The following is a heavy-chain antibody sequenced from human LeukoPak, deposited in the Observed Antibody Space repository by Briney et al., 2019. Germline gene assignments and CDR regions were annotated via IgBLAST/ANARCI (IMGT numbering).Heavy chain of an antibody. CDR2: IYYSGSR. CDR3: ARDRATSCGNLFAY. Sequence: PSWTLSLTCTVSGGSLSGYHWNWIRQPPGKGLEWIGHIYYSGSRDYSPSLKSRVTISVDTSKNQFSLKLSSVTAADTAVYYCARDRATSCGNLFAYWGQGAMVTVS. J-gene: IGHJ4*02. D-gene: IGHD2-2*01. CDR1: GGSLSGYH. V-gene: IGHV4-59*01.